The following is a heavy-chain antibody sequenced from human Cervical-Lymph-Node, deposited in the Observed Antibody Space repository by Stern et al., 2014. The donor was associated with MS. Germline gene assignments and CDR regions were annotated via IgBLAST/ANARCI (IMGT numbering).Heavy chain of an antibody. CDR2: IAASGAVT. J-gene: IGHJ5*02. Sequence: EVQLVESGGGLVQPGGSLRLSCAASGFIFNSHAMSWVRQAPGKGLEWVSAIAASGAVTYYADSVKGRFIISRDNSKNTLYLQMNSLRVEDTAVYYCAKPGMKEWYNWFDPWGQGTLVTVSS. CDR3: AKPGMKEWYNWFDP. D-gene: IGHD3-3*01. CDR1: GFIFNSHA. V-gene: IGHV3-23*04.